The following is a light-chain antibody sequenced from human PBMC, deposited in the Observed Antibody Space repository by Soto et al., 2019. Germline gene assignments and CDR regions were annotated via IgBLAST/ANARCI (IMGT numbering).Light chain of an antibody. V-gene: IGKV3-20*01. Sequence: PGETVTLSCRASQSVRSYLAWYQQKPGQAPRLLIYDASTRATGIPDRFSGSGSGTDFTLTISGLDSEDFAEYYCQQYSSPPRTFGQGTKVDIK. CDR2: DAS. CDR1: QSVRSY. CDR3: QQYSSPPRT. J-gene: IGKJ1*01.